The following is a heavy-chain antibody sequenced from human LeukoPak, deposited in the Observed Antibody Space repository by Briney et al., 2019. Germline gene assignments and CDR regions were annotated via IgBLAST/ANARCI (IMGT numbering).Heavy chain of an antibody. CDR3: AREDDYYGSGSRYYYYMDV. Sequence: GGSLRLSCAASGFTFSSYWMSWVRQAPGKGLEWVANIKQDGSEKYYVDSVKGRFTISRDNAKNSLYLQMNSLRAEDTAVYYCAREDDYYGSGSRYYYYMDVWGKGTTVTVSS. J-gene: IGHJ6*03. CDR1: GFTFSSYW. V-gene: IGHV3-7*01. CDR2: IKQDGSEK. D-gene: IGHD3-10*01.